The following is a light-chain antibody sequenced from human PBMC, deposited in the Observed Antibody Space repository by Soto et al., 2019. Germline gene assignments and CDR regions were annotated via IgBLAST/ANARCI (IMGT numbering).Light chain of an antibody. CDR3: QQYGSSPRT. Sequence: EIVLTQSPGTLSLSPGERATLSCRASQSFSSSSLAWYQQKPGQAPRLLIYGASSRATGIPDRFSGSGSGTDFTLTISRLEPGDFAVYYCQQYGSSPRTFGQGTKVEIK. CDR2: GAS. V-gene: IGKV3-20*01. J-gene: IGKJ1*01. CDR1: QSFSSSS.